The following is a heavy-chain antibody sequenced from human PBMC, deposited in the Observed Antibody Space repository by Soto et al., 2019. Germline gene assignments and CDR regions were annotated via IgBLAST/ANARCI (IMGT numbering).Heavy chain of an antibody. CDR2: ISYDGSNK. Sequence: SLRLSCAASGFTFSSYGMHWVRQAPGKGLEWVAVISYDGSNKYYADSVKGRFTISRDNSKNTLYLQMNSLRVEDTAVYYCAKVAGVGIEARRYFDYWGQGTLVTVSS. CDR3: AKVAGVGIEARRYFDY. V-gene: IGHV3-30*18. D-gene: IGHD6-6*01. J-gene: IGHJ4*02. CDR1: GFTFSSYG.